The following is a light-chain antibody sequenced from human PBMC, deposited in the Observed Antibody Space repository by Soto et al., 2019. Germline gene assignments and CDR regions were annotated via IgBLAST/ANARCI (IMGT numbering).Light chain of an antibody. CDR2: GAS. V-gene: IGKV3-20*01. Sequence: EIVLTQSPGTLSLSPGERATLSCRASQSVSSTYLAWYQQKPGQAPRLLIYGASSRATGIPDRFSGSGSGTDCTLTISRLKTEDFAVYDCQHYGSLVLTFGGWTKVESK. CDR1: QSVSSTY. J-gene: IGKJ4*01. CDR3: QHYGSLVLT.